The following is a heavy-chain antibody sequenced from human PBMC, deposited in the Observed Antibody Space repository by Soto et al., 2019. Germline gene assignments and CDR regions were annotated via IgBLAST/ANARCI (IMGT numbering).Heavy chain of an antibody. V-gene: IGHV3-33*01. CDR3: ARETPNGSGLDV. CDR2: IWYDGSNK. CDR1: GFTFSSYG. J-gene: IGHJ6*02. D-gene: IGHD3-10*01. Sequence: PGGSLRLSCAASGFTFSSYGMHWVRQAPGKGLEWVAVIWYDGSNKYYADSVKGRFTISRDNSKNTLYLQMNSLRAEDTAVYYCARETPNGSGLDVWGQGTTVTVSS.